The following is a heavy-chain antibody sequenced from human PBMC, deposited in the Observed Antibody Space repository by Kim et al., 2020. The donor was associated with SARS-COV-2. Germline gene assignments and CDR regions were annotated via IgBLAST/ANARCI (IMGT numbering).Heavy chain of an antibody. CDR2: ISGSGGST. D-gene: IGHD3-9*01. CDR3: AKDLAFGYDILTGYTDY. CDR1: GFTFSSYA. Sequence: GGSLRLSCAASGFTFSSYAMSWVRQAPGKGLEWVSAISGSGGSTYYADSVKGRFTISRDNSKNTLYLQMNSLRAEDTAVYYCAKDLAFGYDILTGYTDYWGQGTLVTVSS. V-gene: IGHV3-23*01. J-gene: IGHJ4*02.